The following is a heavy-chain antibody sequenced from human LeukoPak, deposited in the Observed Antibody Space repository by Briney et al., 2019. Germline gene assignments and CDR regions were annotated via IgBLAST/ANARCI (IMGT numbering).Heavy chain of an antibody. V-gene: IGHV3-30-3*01. Sequence: GGSLRLPCAASGFTFSSYAMHWVRQAPGKGLEWVAVISYNGSNKYYADSVKGRFTISRDNSKNTLYLQMNSLRAEDTAVYYCARRSDSSSWSRSYFDYWGQGTLVTVSS. J-gene: IGHJ4*02. D-gene: IGHD6-13*01. CDR2: ISYNGSNK. CDR3: ARRSDSSSWSRSYFDY. CDR1: GFTFSSYA.